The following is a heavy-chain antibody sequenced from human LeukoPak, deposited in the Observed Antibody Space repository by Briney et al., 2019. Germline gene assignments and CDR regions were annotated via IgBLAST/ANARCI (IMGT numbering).Heavy chain of an antibody. CDR1: GGSFSGYY. J-gene: IGHJ5*02. D-gene: IGHD6-13*01. CDR2: INHSGST. V-gene: IGHV4-34*01. Sequence: SETLSLTCAVYGGSFSGYYWSWIRQPPGKGLEWIGEINHSGSTNYNPSLKSRVTISVDTSKNQFSLKLSSVTAADTAVYYCARVLTAAGFQFDPWGQGTLVTVSS. CDR3: ARVLTAAGFQFDP.